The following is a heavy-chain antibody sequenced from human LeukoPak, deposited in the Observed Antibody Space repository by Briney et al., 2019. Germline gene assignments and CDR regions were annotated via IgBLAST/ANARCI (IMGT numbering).Heavy chain of an antibody. J-gene: IGHJ4*02. Sequence: SETLSLTCAVSGDSLTSRNYYWGWIRQPRGKGLEFIGLIYNTGTSYYNPSLESRVSISADTSRSQFSLSLSSVTAADSAVYYCASLRAVSTTDRDFWGQGTLVTVSS. CDR2: IYNTGTS. V-gene: IGHV4-39*07. CDR3: ASLRAVSTTDRDF. D-gene: IGHD5/OR15-5a*01. CDR1: GDSLTSRNYY.